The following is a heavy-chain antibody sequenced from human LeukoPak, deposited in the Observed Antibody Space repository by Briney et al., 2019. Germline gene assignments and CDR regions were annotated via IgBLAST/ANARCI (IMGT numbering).Heavy chain of an antibody. V-gene: IGHV4-4*07. J-gene: IGHJ6*03. CDR3: ARDSFWSGYYYYYMDV. Sequence: SETLSLTCTASGGSISSYYWSWIRQPAGKGLEWIGRIYTSGSTNYNPSLKSRVTMLVDTSKNQFSLKLSSVTAADTAVYYCARDSFWSGYYYYYMDVWGKGTTVTVSS. D-gene: IGHD3-3*01. CDR1: GGSISSYY. CDR2: IYTSGST.